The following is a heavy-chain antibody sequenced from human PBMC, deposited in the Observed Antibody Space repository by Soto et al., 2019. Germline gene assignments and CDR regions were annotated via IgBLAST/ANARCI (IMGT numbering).Heavy chain of an antibody. D-gene: IGHD2-8*01. CDR1: GYTFTRYG. CDR3: AKNGQPPYYYNGLDV. V-gene: IGHV1-18*01. J-gene: IGHJ6*02. Sequence: QGQLVQSGAEVKKPGASVKVSCKASGYTFTRYGISWVRQAPGQGLEWMGWISGYNGDTKYAQKFQGRVTMTIDTSTTTAFMELRSLTSDDTAVYYWAKNGQPPYYYNGLDVWGQGTTVTVSS. CDR2: ISGYNGDT.